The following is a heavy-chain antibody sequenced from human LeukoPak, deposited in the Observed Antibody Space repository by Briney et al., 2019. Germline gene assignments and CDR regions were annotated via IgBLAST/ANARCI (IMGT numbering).Heavy chain of an antibody. CDR3: LIFPGR. Sequence: GGSLRLSCAASGFSVINAWMSWVRQAPGQGLEWVGRIKSRADGGTTGYAAPVEGRFSISRDDSENTLYLQMNSLQIDDTALYYCLIFPGRWGQGALVTVSS. D-gene: IGHD3-3*01. J-gene: IGHJ4*02. CDR2: IKSRADGGTT. CDR1: GFSVINAW. V-gene: IGHV3-15*05.